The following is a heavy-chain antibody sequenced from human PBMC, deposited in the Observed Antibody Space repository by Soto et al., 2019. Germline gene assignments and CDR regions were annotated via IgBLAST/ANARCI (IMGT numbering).Heavy chain of an antibody. CDR2: IDPDGRNA. CDR1: GFSFSTYW. J-gene: IGHJ4*02. CDR3: ARYADAVPFDH. V-gene: IGHV3-74*01. D-gene: IGHD2-2*01. Sequence: EVQLVESGGGLIRPGGSLRLSCAASGFSFSTYWMHWVRLPPGKGPVWVSRIDPDGRNAVYADSVQGRFSVSRDNVRNTLYLEMNSLRAEDTVLYFCARYADAVPFDHWGQGTLVTVSS.